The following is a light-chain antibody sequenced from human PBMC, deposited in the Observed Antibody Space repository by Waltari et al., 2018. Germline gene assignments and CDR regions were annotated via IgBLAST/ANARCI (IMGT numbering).Light chain of an antibody. J-gene: IGKJ2*01. CDR2: LGS. V-gene: IGKV2-28*01. CDR3: MQALQTPRT. CDR1: QSLLHSNGYKY. Sequence: DIVMTQSPLSLPVTPGEPASIPCRSSQSLLHSNGYKYLDWYLQKPGQSPQLLIYLGSSRASGVPARFSGSGSGTDFTLKISRVEAEDLGVYYCMQALQTPRTFGQGTKLDIK.